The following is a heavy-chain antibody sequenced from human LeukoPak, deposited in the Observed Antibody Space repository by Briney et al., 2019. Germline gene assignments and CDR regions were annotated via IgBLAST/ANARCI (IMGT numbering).Heavy chain of an antibody. D-gene: IGHD5-18*01. CDR2: IYPGDSDT. V-gene: IGHV5-51*01. CDR1: GYSFTSYW. J-gene: IGHJ6*02. Sequence: GESLKISCKGSGYSFTSYWIGWVRQMPGKGLEWMGIIYPGDSDTRYSPSFQGQVTISADKSISTAYLQWSSLKASDTAMYYCARHIPAMVFRNYYGLDVWGQGTTVTVSS. CDR3: ARHIPAMVFRNYYGLDV.